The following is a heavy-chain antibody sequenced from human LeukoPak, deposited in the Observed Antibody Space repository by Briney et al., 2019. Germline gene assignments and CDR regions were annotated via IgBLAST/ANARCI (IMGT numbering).Heavy chain of an antibody. D-gene: IGHD3-3*01. CDR3: ARAKGIFDPFDY. Sequence: GGSLRLSCAASRFTFSSYCMHWVRQAPGKGLVWVSRINTDGSSTSYADSVKGRFTISRDNAKNTPYLQMNSLRAEDTAVYYCARAKGIFDPFDYWGQGTLVTVSS. CDR2: INTDGSST. J-gene: IGHJ4*02. V-gene: IGHV3-74*01. CDR1: RFTFSSYC.